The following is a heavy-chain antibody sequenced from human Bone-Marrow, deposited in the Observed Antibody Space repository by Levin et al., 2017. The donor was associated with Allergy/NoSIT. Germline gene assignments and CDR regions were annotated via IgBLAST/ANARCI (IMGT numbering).Heavy chain of an antibody. J-gene: IGHJ4*02. D-gene: IGHD6-25*01. V-gene: IGHV4-61*01. CDR3: ARAVHFFTAAGFYYFDH. Sequence: SQTLSLTCTVSGDPLNSNIYYWSWIRQSPGKGLECIGYIYYSGTTNYNPSLKSRVSFSIDTSKNQFSLRLSSVTAADTAVYYCARAVHFFTAAGFYYFDHWGQGSLVTVSA. CDR1: GDPLNSNIYY. CDR2: IYYSGTT.